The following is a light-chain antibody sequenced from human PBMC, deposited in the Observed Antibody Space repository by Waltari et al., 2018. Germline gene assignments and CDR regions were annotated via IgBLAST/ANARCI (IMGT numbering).Light chain of an antibody. J-gene: IGKJ2*01. CDR1: ESISTW. CDR2: RTS. Sequence: DIQMTQSPSTLSTSVGDRVTITCRASESISTWVAWYQQKPGQAPKLLIYRTSNLQSGVPPRFSGSGSGTEFTPTIRSLQPGDFATYFCQQYSYFSTFGQGTKLEIK. CDR3: QQYSYFST. V-gene: IGKV1-5*03.